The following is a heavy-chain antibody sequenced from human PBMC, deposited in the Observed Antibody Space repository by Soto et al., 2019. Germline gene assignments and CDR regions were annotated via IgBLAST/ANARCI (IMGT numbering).Heavy chain of an antibody. Sequence: QVKLVQSGAELKKPGASLKVSCKASGYTFSNYDVNWVRQAAGQGPEWIGWVSPNNGDTGYAQKFQGRVTLTTDISTTTAYMELTSLRSEDTAIYYCAKVSRKGSARDFDYGGQGTLITVSS. CDR1: GYTFSNYD. V-gene: IGHV1-8*01. CDR2: VSPNNGDT. D-gene: IGHD3-10*01. J-gene: IGHJ4*02. CDR3: AKVSRKGSARDFDY.